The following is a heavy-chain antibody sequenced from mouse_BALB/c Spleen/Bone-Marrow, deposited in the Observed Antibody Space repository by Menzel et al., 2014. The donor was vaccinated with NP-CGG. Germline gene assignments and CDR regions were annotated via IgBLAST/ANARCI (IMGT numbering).Heavy chain of an antibody. Sequence: EVQVVESGAELAKPGASVKLSCTASGFNIKDAYMHWMKQRPEQGLEWIGRIAPGNGNTQYDPKFQGKATITTDTSSNTAYLHLITLTSEDTSVYSCVRSPGEVNYWGQGTLITVSS. CDR1: GFNIKDAY. D-gene: IGHD1-3*01. V-gene: IGHV14-3*02. CDR2: IAPGNGNT. CDR3: VRSPGEVNY. J-gene: IGHJ3*01.